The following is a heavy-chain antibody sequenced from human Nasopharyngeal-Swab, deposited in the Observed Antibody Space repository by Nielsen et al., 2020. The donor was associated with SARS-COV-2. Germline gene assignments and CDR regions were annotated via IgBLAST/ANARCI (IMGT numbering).Heavy chain of an antibody. J-gene: IGHJ5*02. V-gene: IGHV3-21*05. D-gene: IGHD6-13*01. CDR3: AADSSSWYSS. CDR1: GFTFSSYS. Sequence: GESLKISCAASGFTFSSYSMNWVRQAPGKGLEWVSYISSSSSYTNYADSVKGRFTISRDNAKNSLYLQMNSLRAEDAAVYYCAADSSSWYSSWGQGTLVTVSS. CDR2: ISSSSSYT.